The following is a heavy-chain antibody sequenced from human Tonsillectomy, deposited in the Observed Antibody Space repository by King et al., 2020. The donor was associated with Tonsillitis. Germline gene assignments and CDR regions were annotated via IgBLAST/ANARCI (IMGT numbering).Heavy chain of an antibody. CDR3: AREADPVTTICDY. CDR1: GFTLNSYS. J-gene: IGHJ4*02. V-gene: IGHV3-33*05. D-gene: IGHD5-12*01. Sequence: VQLVESGGGVVQPGRSLRISCAASGFTLNSYSMHWVRQAPGKGLEWVAGISFDASKKDYADSVRGRFTISRDTSKNMVCLQMNSLRLEDTAVYYCAREADPVTTICDYWGQGTLVIVSS. CDR2: ISFDASKK.